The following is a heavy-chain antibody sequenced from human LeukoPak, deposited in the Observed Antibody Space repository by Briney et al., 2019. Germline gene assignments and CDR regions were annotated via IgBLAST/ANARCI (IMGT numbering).Heavy chain of an antibody. V-gene: IGHV3-21*01. D-gene: IGHD3-10*01. J-gene: IGHJ4*02. CDR2: ISSSSSYI. CDR1: GFTFSSYS. Sequence: GGSLRLSCAASGFTFSSYSMNWVRQAPGKGLEWVSSISSSSSYIYYADSVKGRFTISRDNAKNSLYLQMNSLRAEDTAVYYCARGCVGVTMVRGVLSEFDYWGQGTLVTVSS. CDR3: ARGCVGVTMVRGVLSEFDY.